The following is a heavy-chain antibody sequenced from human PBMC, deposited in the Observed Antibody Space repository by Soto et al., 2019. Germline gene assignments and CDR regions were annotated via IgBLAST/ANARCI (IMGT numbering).Heavy chain of an antibody. D-gene: IGHD5-12*01. Sequence: GESLKISCAASGFTFSVHQMSWFRLAPGRGLEWVSCISDSGGAVHYAGSVKGRFTLSRDNAKNLMFLQMTGLRGEDTATYYCVRDYDTNPYWFFELRGRGPLV. CDR1: GFTFSVHQ. CDR3: VRDYDTNPYWFFEL. CDR2: ISDSGGAV. V-gene: IGHV3-48*03. J-gene: IGHJ2*01.